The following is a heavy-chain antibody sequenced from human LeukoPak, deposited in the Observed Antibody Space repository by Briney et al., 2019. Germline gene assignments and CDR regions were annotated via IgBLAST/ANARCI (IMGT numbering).Heavy chain of an antibody. CDR2: IYYTGST. D-gene: IGHD3-22*01. CDR1: GGSISSNY. V-gene: IGHV4-59*01. CDR3: ARGHFGYYDSSGYQGWFDP. Sequence: PSETLSLTCTVSGGSISSNYWSWIRQPPGKGLEWIGYIYYTGSTNYIPSLRSRVTISVDTSKNQFSLRLSSVTAADTAVYYCARGHFGYYDSSGYQGWFDPWGQGTLVTVSS. J-gene: IGHJ5*02.